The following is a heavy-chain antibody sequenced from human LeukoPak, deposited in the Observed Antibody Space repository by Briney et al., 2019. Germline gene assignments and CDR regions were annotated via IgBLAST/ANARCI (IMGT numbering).Heavy chain of an antibody. CDR2: IYTSGST. CDR1: GGSISSGSYY. J-gene: IGHJ5*02. V-gene: IGHV4-61*02. CDR3: ARAPGWELDWFDP. D-gene: IGHD1-26*01. Sequence: SETLSLTCTVSGGSISSGSYYWCWIRQPAGKGLEWIGRIYTSGSTNYNPSLKSRVTISVDTSKNQFSLKLSSVTAADTAVYYCARAPGWELDWFDPWGQGTLVTVSS.